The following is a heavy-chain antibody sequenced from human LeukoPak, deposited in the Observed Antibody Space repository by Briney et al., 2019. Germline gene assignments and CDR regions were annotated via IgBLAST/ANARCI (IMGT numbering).Heavy chain of an antibody. CDR2: IYYSGST. V-gene: IGHV4-31*03. J-gene: IGHJ4*02. CDR3: AVCYDSSGYFDY. CDR1: GGSISSGGYY. D-gene: IGHD3-22*01. Sequence: SETLSLTCTVSGGSISSGGYYWSWIRQHPGKGLEWIGYIYYSGSTYYNPSLKSRVTISVDTSKNQFSLKLSSVTAADTAVYYCAVCYDSSGYFDYWGQGTLVTVSS.